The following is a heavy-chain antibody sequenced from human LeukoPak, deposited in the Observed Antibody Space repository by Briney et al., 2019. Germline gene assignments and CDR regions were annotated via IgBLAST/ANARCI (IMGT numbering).Heavy chain of an antibody. CDR2: INPNSGGT. CDR3: ARVPCSSGWYD. V-gene: IGHV1-2*02. Sequence: GASVKVSCKASGYTFTSYGISWVRQAPGQGLEWMGWINPNSGGTNYAQKFQGRVTMTRDTSISTAYMELSRLRSDDTAVYYCARVPCSSGWYDWGQGTLVTVSS. D-gene: IGHD6-19*01. CDR1: GYTFTSYG. J-gene: IGHJ4*02.